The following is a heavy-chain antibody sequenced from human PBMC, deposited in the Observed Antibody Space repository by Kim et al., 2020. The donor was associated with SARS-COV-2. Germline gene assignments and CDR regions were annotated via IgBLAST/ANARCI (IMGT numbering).Heavy chain of an antibody. D-gene: IGHD6-13*01. CDR1: GGTFSSYA. V-gene: IGHV1-69*04. CDR2: IIPILGIA. Sequence: SVKVSCKASGGTFSSYAISWVRQAPGQGLEWMGRIIPILGIANYAQKFQGRVTITADKSTSTAYMELSSLRSEDTAVYYCARHAAAGTSCYYYGMDVWGQGTTVTVSS. J-gene: IGHJ6*02. CDR3: ARHAAAGTSCYYYGMDV.